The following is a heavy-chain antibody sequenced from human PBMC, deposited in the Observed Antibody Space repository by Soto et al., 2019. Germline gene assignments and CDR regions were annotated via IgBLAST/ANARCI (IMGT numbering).Heavy chain of an antibody. CDR3: AHSSWTNYFDS. CDR1: GFSLTTNGVG. Sequence: SGPTLVNRTQTLTLTCTFSGFSLTTNGVGVGWIRQSPGKALEWLALIFWDDGKHYIPSLKSRLTITKDTSKNQVVLTMTNMDPVDTATYFCAHSSWTNYFDSCAQRAPVTVSS. D-gene: IGHD3-3*01. J-gene: IGHJ4*02. V-gene: IGHV2-5*02. CDR2: IFWDDGK.